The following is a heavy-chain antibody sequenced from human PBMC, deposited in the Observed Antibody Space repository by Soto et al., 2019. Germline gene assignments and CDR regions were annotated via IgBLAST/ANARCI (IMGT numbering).Heavy chain of an antibody. CDR3: ASNDFWSGYYENYYYYGMDV. CDR1: GYTFTGCY. Sequence: ASVKVSCKASGYTFTGCYMHWVRQAPGQGLEWMGWINPNSGGTNYAQKFQGRVTMTRDTSISTAYMELSRLRSDDTAVYYCASNDFWSGYYENYYYYGMDVWGQGTTVTVSS. J-gene: IGHJ6*02. CDR2: INPNSGGT. V-gene: IGHV1-2*02. D-gene: IGHD3-3*01.